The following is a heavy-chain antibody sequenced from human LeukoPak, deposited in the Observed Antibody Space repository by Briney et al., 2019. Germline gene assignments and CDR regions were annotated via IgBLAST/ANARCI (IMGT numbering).Heavy chain of an antibody. V-gene: IGHV4-59*02. D-gene: IGHD3-3*01. CDR2: IYYSGST. Sequence: PSETLLRTCTASGGGVSIYCWSWIRKPPGKGLGWIGYIYYSGSTNYNPSIKSRVTISVDTSKNQFSLKLSSVTAADTAVYYCARVGSRYDFWSGYYSGFDYWGQGTLVTVSS. J-gene: IGHJ4*02. CDR1: GGGVSIYC. CDR3: ARVGSRYDFWSGYYSGFDY.